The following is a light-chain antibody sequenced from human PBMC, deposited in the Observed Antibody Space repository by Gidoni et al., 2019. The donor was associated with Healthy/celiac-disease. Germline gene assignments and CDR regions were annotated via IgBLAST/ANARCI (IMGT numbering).Light chain of an antibody. CDR1: QSVSSY. V-gene: IGKV3-11*01. CDR3: QQRSNWNT. J-gene: IGKJ5*01. Sequence: EIVLTQSPATLSLSPGERATLSCRASQSVSSYLAWYQQKPGQAPRLLIYDASNRATGIPARFSGGSSGTDFTRTISSLEPEDFAVYYCQQRSNWNTFGQGTQLEIK. CDR2: DAS.